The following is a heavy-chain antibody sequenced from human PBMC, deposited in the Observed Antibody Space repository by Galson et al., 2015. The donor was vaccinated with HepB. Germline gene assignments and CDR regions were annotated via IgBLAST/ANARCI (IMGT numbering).Heavy chain of an antibody. D-gene: IGHD2-8*02. Sequence: SLRLSCAASGFTFGSYSMNWVRQAPGKGLEWVSSISSSSTYIYYADSVKGRFTISRDNAKNSLYLQMSSLRAEDTAVYFCARDPPGGNTLSEYFQHWGQGTLVTVSS. J-gene: IGHJ1*01. CDR1: GFTFGSYS. V-gene: IGHV3-21*01. CDR3: ARDPPGGNTLSEYFQH. CDR2: ISSSSTYI.